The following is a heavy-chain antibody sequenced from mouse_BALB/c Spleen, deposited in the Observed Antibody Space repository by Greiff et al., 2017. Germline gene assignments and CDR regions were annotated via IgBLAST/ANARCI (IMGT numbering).Heavy chain of an antibody. J-gene: IGHJ3*01. CDR2: IDPSDSYT. CDR1: GYTFTSYW. CDR3: ARSGGSRAWFAY. Sequence: QVHVKQSGAELMKPGASVKLSCKASGYTFTSYWMHWVKQRPGQGLEWIGEIDPSDSYTNYNQKFKGKATLTVDKSSSTAYMQLSSLTSEDSAVYYCARSGGSRAWFAYWGQGTLVTVSA. V-gene: IGHV1-69*02. D-gene: IGHD1-1*01.